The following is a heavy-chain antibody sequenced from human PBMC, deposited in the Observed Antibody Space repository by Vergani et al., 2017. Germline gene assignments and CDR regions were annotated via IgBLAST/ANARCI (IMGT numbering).Heavy chain of an antibody. CDR2: ISYDGSNK. CDR3: AKTLVDTATDDYYYYMDG. D-gene: IGHD5-18*01. CDR1: GFTFSSYG. J-gene: IGHJ6*03. Sequence: QVQLVESGGGVVQPGRSLRLSCAASGFTFSSYGMHWVRQAPGKGLEWVAVISYDGSNKYYADSVKGRFTISRDNSKNTLYLQMNSLRAEDTAVYYCAKTLVDTATDDYYYYMDGWGKGTTVTVSS. V-gene: IGHV3-30*18.